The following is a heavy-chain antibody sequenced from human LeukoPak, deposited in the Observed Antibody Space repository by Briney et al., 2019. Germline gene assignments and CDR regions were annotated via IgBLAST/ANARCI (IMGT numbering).Heavy chain of an antibody. CDR3: ARDLSATWYSLAY. CDR2: INWDGENT. Sequence: GGSLRPSCSGSGLNFRDYGLSWVHQAPGKGLEWVSGINWDGENTAYADSVKGRFTISRENAENAVYLQMDSLRVEDTALYYCARDLSATWYSLAYWGRGTLVTVSS. D-gene: IGHD2-15*01. CDR1: GLNFRDYG. V-gene: IGHV3-20*04. J-gene: IGHJ4*02.